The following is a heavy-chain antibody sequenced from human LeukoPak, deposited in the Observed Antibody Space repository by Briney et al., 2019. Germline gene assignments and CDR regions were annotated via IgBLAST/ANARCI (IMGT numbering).Heavy chain of an antibody. D-gene: IGHD2/OR15-2a*01. CDR1: GGSNSSYY. Sequence: SETLSLTCTVSGGSNSSYYWSWIRQPPGKGLEWIGYIYYSGSTNYNPSLKSRVTISVDTSKNQFSLKLSSVTAADTAVYYCARQDDEYDAFDIWGQGTMVTVSS. CDR2: IYYSGST. CDR3: ARQDDEYDAFDI. J-gene: IGHJ3*02. V-gene: IGHV4-59*08.